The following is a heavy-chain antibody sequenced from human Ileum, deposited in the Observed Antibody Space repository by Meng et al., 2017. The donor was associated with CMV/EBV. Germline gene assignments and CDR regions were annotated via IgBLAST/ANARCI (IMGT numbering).Heavy chain of an antibody. J-gene: IGHJ4*02. CDR3: ARGVRMGSTREYSFDF. V-gene: IGHV1-2*02. CDR2: INPKSGGT. Sequence: QPGWVGPGVSKRWALVRVPRKDSRYPFTSYYVHWVRQFPGQWLGWMGWINPKSGGTKFAQNFQGRVSMTRDTSINTAFMELSRLRSDDTAVYFCARGVRMGSTREYSFDFWGQGTLVTVSS. D-gene: IGHD2/OR15-2a*01. CDR1: RYPFTSYY.